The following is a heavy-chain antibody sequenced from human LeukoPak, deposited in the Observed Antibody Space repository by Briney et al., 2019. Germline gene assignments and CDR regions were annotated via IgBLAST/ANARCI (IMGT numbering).Heavy chain of an antibody. J-gene: IGHJ6*02. CDR2: IYSGGST. V-gene: IGHV3-66*01. CDR3: ARDYDYYYGMDV. D-gene: IGHD3-16*01. Sequence: PGGSLRLSCAASGFTFSSYWMSWVRQAPGKGLEWVSVIYSGGSTYYADSVKGRFTISRDNSKNTLYLQMNSLRAEDTAVYYCARDYDYYYGMDVWGQGTTVTVSS. CDR1: GFTFSSYW.